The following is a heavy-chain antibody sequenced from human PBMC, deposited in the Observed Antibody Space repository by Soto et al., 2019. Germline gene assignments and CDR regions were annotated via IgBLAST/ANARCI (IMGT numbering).Heavy chain of an antibody. CDR1: GYTFTIYD. CDR3: AREGCRGIDV. V-gene: IGHV1-8*01. CDR2: MNPNSANT. Sequence: ASVKVSCKASGYTFTIYDINWVLQATGQGLEWMGWMNPNSANTGYAQKFQGRVTMTRNTSISTAYMELSSLRSEDTAVYYCAREGCRGIDVWGQGTTVTVSS. J-gene: IGHJ6*02.